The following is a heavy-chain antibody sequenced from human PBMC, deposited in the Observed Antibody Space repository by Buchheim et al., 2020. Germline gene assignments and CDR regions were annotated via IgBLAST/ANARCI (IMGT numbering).Heavy chain of an antibody. CDR3: AKGVSYYGMDV. D-gene: IGHD2-8*01. V-gene: IGHV3-30*18. Sequence: QVQLVESGGGVVQPGRSLRLSCAASGFTFSSYGMHWVRQAPGKGLEWVAVIPYDGSNKYYADSVKGRFTISRDNSKNTLYLQMNSLRAEDTAVYYCAKGVSYYGMDVWGQGTT. J-gene: IGHJ6*02. CDR2: IPYDGSNK. CDR1: GFTFSSYG.